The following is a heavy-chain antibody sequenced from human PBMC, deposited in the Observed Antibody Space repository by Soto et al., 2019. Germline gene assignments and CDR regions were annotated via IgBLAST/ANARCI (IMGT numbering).Heavy chain of an antibody. CDR2: ISWGGGST. V-gene: IGHV3-43D*04. CDR3: AKVLGVGGNYYYYGMDV. J-gene: IGHJ6*02. Sequence: GGSLRLSCAASGFTFDDYAMHWVRQAPGKGLEWVSLISWGGGSTYYADSVKGRFTISRDNSKNSLYLQMNSLRAEDTALYYCAKVLGVGGNYYYYGMDVWGQGTTVTVSS. D-gene: IGHD2-15*01. CDR1: GFTFDDYA.